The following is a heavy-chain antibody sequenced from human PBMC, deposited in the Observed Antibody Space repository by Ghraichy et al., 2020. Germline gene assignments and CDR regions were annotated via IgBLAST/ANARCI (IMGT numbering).Heavy chain of an antibody. D-gene: IGHD6-13*01. CDR1: GFTFSSYA. V-gene: IGHV3-23*01. CDR3: AKGTSSWYYPQFDY. Sequence: SLRLSCAASGFTFSSYAMTWVRQAPGEGLKWVSIISDSGTSTYYSDSVKGRFTISRDNAKNTLSLQMNSLRVEDTAVYYCAKGTSSWYYPQFDYWGQGTLVTVSS. J-gene: IGHJ4*02. CDR2: ISDSGTST.